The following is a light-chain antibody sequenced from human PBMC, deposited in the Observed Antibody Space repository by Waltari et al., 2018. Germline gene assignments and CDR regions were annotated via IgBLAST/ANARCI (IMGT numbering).Light chain of an antibody. J-gene: IGLJ3*02. CDR1: SGHSSNI. Sequence: QLVLTQSPSASASLGASIKLTCTLSSGHSSNIIAWLQQQPGRGPRYLMKVNSDGTPSKGDDIPDRFSGSSSGAERYLTISSLQSEDEADYYCQTGGHGTWVFGGGTKVTVL. CDR2: VNSDGTP. V-gene: IGLV4-69*01. CDR3: QTGGHGTWV.